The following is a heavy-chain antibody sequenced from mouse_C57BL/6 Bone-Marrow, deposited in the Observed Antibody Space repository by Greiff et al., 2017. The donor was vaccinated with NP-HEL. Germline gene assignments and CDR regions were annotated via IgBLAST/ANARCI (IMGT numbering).Heavy chain of an antibody. J-gene: IGHJ4*01. CDR2: IDPENGDT. V-gene: IGHV14-4*01. D-gene: IGHD1-1*01. Sequence: EVQLQQSGAELVRPGASVKLSCTVSGFNIKDDYMHWVKQRPEQGLEWIGWIDPENGDTEYASKFQGKATLTADTSSNTAYLQLSSLTSEDTAVYDCTTGGSSPYAMDYWGQGTSVTVSS. CDR1: GFNIKDDY. CDR3: TTGGSSPYAMDY.